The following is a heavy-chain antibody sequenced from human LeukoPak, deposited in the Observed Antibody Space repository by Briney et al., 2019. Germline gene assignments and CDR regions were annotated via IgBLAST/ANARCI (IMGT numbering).Heavy chain of an antibody. Sequence: PGGSLRLSCAASGFTFSDYYMSWIRQAPGKGLQWVSYISNTGSTIYYADSVKGRFTISRDNAKNSLYLQINSLRAEDTAVYYCGRFSSSWYQFAFDPWGQGTLVTVSS. V-gene: IGHV3-11*04. CDR2: ISNTGSTI. CDR3: GRFSSSWYQFAFDP. CDR1: GFTFSDYY. D-gene: IGHD6-13*01. J-gene: IGHJ5*02.